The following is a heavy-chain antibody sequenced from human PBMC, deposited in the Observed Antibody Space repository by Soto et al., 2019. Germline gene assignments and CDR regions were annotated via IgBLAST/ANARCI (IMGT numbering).Heavy chain of an antibody. D-gene: IGHD5-12*01. CDR3: AFWVGGSGYDSNWFDP. CDR1: GGSFSGYY. J-gene: IGHJ5*02. V-gene: IGHV4-34*01. CDR2: INHSGST. Sequence: PSETLSLTCAVYGGSFSGYYWSWIRQPPGKGLEWIGEINHSGSTNYNPSLKSRVTISVDTSKNQFSLKLSSVTAADTAVYYCAFWVGGSGYDSNWFDPWGQGTLVTVSS.